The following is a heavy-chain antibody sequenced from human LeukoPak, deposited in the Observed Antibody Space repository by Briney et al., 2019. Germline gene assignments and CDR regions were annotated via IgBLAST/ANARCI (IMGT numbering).Heavy chain of an antibody. CDR2: INSDGSIT. CDR1: GFTFTIYW. CDR3: ARDAVDTANAV. J-gene: IGHJ6*02. D-gene: IGHD5-18*01. Sequence: GGSLRLSCAASGFTFTIYWMHWVRQAPGKGLVWVSHINSDGSITSYADSVKGRFTISRDNAKNTLYLQMSSLRAEDTAVYYCARDAVDTANAVWGQGTTVTVSS. V-gene: IGHV3-74*01.